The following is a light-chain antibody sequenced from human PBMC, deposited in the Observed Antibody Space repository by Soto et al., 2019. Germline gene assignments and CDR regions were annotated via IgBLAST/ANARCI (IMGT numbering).Light chain of an antibody. CDR2: AAS. J-gene: IGKJ5*01. CDR3: QKYNSAPSIT. CDR1: QGISNY. V-gene: IGKV1-27*01. Sequence: DIQMTQSPSSLSASVGDRVTITCRASQGISNYLAWYQHKPGKAPKLLIYAASTLQSGVPSRFSGSGSGTDFTLTISSLQPEDVATYYCQKYNSAPSITFGQGTRLEIK.